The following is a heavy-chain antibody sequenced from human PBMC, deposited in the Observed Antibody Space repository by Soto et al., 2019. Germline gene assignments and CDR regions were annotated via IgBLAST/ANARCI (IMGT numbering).Heavy chain of an antibody. CDR3: ARVYSSGWIGDAFDI. V-gene: IGHV1-18*01. CDR2: ISAYNGNT. Sequence: ASVKVSCKASGYTFTSYGISWVRQAPGQGLEWMGWISAYNGNTNYAQKLQGRVTRTTDTSTSTAYMELRSLRSDDTAVYYCARVYSSGWIGDAFDIWGQGTMVTVSS. J-gene: IGHJ3*02. D-gene: IGHD6-19*01. CDR1: GYTFTSYG.